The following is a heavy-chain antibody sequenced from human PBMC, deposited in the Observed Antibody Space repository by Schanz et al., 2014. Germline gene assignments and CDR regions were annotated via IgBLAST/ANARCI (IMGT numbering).Heavy chain of an antibody. Sequence: EVHLVESGGGLVQPGGSLRLSCAASGFTFSSYAMTWVRQAPGMGLEWVSSISSRSSHIYYADSVKGRFTVSRDNAKNSVYLQMNGLRVEDTAVYYCVRERTNYGGNSYFFEHWGQGTLVTVSS. J-gene: IGHJ4*02. CDR1: GFTFSSYA. CDR2: ISSRSSHI. D-gene: IGHD2-21*02. V-gene: IGHV3-21*01. CDR3: VRERTNYGGNSYFFEH.